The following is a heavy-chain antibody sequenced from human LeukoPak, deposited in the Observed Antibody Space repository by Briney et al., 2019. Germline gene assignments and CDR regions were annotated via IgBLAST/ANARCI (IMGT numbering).Heavy chain of an antibody. CDR1: RGSISSYY. CDR2: IYYSGST. J-gene: IGHJ6*03. D-gene: IGHD3-22*01. CDR3: ARRYYYDSSGYYNYYYMDV. Sequence: PSETLSLTCTVSRGSISSYYWSWIRQPPGKGLEWIGYIYYSGSTNYNPSLKSRVTISVDTSKNQFSLKLSSVTAADTAVYYCARRYYYDSSGYYNYYYMDVWGKGTTVTVS. V-gene: IGHV4-59*08.